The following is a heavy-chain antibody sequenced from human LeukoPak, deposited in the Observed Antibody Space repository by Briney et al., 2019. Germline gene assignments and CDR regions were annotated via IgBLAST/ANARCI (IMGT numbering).Heavy chain of an antibody. CDR3: ARAPSESGGYYPEYFRH. J-gene: IGHJ1*01. CDR1: GFTFSSYL. Sequence: PGGSLRLSCAASGFTFSSYLMHWVRQAPGKGLVWVSRIKSDGNTNYADSVKGRFTISRDNAKNTVSLQMNSLRAEDTGVYYCARAPSESGGYYPEYFRHWGQGTLVTVSS. V-gene: IGHV3-74*01. D-gene: IGHD3-22*01. CDR2: IKSDGNT.